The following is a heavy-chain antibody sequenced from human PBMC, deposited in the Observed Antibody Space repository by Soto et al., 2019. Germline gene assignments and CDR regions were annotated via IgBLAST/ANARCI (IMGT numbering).Heavy chain of an antibody. Sequence: GGSLKLSSAASGFTFSSYAMSWSRQAQGKGLEWVSAIRGNGADTSYADSVRGRFTISRDNSKDTLYLQMNSLRAEDTAVYYCARGLYYDSSGYFGYWGQGTLVTVSS. CDR1: GFTFSSYA. J-gene: IGHJ4*02. V-gene: IGHV3-23*01. D-gene: IGHD3-22*01. CDR2: IRGNGADT. CDR3: ARGLYYDSSGYFGY.